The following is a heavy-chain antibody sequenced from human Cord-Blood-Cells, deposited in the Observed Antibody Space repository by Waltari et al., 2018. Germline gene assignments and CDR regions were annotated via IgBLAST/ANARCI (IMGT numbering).Heavy chain of an antibody. D-gene: IGHD1-20*01. J-gene: IGHJ2*01. CDR1: GYTFTSYA. V-gene: IGHV1-3*01. CDR2: INAGNGNT. CDR3: AREITRSYWYFDL. Sequence: QVQLVQSGAEVKKPGASVKVSCKASGYTFTSYAMHWVRQAPGQRLEWMGWINAGNGNTKYSQKFQGRVTMTRDTSASTAYMELSSLRSEDTAVYYCAREITRSYWYFDLWGRGTLVTVSS.